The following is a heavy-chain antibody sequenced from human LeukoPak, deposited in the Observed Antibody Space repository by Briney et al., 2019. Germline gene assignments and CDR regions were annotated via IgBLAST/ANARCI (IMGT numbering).Heavy chain of an antibody. D-gene: IGHD2-15*01. V-gene: IGHV3-9*01. CDR3: AKTAKSPGYCSGGSCYSGSAFDI. J-gene: IGHJ3*02. CDR2: ISWNSGSI. CDR1: GFTFSSYG. Sequence: GGSLRLSCAASGFTFSSYGMHWVRQAPGKGLEWVSGISWNSGSIGYADSVKGRFAISRDNAKNSLYLQMNSLRAEDTALYYCAKTAKSPGYCSGGSCYSGSAFDIWGQGTMVTVSS.